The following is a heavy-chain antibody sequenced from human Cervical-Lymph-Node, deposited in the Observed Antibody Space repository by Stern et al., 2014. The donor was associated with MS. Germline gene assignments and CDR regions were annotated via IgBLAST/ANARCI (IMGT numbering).Heavy chain of an antibody. CDR3: ARGVFNTFYFDY. V-gene: IGHV3-53*01. Sequence: EDQLVESGGGLVQPGGSLRLSCAASGFTVSSNYMTWVRRAPGKGLECVSVIYIGGSAYYADSVKGRFTISRDNSKNTLDLQMNSLTVEDTAVYYCARGVFNTFYFDYWGQGTLVTVSS. D-gene: IGHD2/OR15-2a*01. CDR1: GFTVSSNY. J-gene: IGHJ4*02. CDR2: IYIGGSA.